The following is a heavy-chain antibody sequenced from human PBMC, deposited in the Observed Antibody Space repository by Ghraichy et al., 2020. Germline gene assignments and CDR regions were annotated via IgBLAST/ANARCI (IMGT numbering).Heavy chain of an antibody. CDR2: IKQDGSQK. V-gene: IGHV3-7*01. J-gene: IGHJ5*02. CDR3: ARDTASYSWLDP. CDR1: GFSFSSYW. D-gene: IGHD1-26*01. Sequence: GGSLRLSCAVSGFSFSSYWMSWVRQAPGKGLEWVANIKQDGSQKNYVDSVKGRFTISRDNAKNSLYLQMNSLRAEDTAMYYCARDTASYSWLDPWGQGTLVTVSS.